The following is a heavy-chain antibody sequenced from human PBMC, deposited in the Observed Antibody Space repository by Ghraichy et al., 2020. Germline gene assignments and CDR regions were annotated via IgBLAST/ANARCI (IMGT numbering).Heavy chain of an antibody. CDR3: ARQSDSGTFPFEAFDI. Sequence: SETLSLTCTVSGGSISSDFYYWGWIRQPPGKGLEWIGSIYYSGSAYYKSSLKSRVTISVDTSKNQFSLKVNSATAADTAVYFCARQSDSGTFPFEAFDIWGPGAMVTVSS. D-gene: IGHD1-26*01. CDR2: IYYSGSA. J-gene: IGHJ3*02. CDR1: GGSISSDFYY. V-gene: IGHV4-39*01.